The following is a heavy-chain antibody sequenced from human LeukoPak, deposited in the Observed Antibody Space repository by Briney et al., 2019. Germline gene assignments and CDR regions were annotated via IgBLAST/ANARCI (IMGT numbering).Heavy chain of an antibody. V-gene: IGHV4-59*08. D-gene: IGHD6-13*01. Sequence: SETLSLTCTVYGGSISSYYWSWIRQPPGKGLEWIGYIYYSGSTNYNPSLKSRVTISVDTSKNQFSLKLSSVTAAATAVYYCASLENRSSWPYPVDAFDIWGQGTMVTVSS. CDR1: GGSISSYY. CDR3: ASLENRSSWPYPVDAFDI. CDR2: IYYSGST. J-gene: IGHJ3*02.